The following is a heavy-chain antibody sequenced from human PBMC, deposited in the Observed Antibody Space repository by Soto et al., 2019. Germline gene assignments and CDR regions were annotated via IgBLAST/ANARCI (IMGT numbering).Heavy chain of an antibody. CDR1: GFTFSSYG. V-gene: IGHV3-30*18. CDR2: ISYDGSNK. CDR3: AKDREGWSDP. D-gene: IGHD1-26*01. Sequence: ESGGGVVQPGRSLRLSCAASGFTFSSYGMHWVRQAPGKGLEWVAVISYDGSNKYYADSVKGRFTISRDNSKNTLYLQMNSLRAEDTAVYYCAKDREGWSDPWGQGTLVTVSS. J-gene: IGHJ5*02.